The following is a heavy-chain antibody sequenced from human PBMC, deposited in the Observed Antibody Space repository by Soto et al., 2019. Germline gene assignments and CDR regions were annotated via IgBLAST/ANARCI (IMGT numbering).Heavy chain of an antibody. Sequence: HPGGSLRLSCAASGFTFSSYSMNWVRQAPGKGLEWVSYISSSSSTIFYTDSVKGRFTVSRDNAKNSLYLQMNSLRAEDTAVYYCARDRTYYDILTGYPQRNWFDPWGQGTLVTVSS. J-gene: IGHJ5*02. V-gene: IGHV3-48*01. CDR1: GFTFSSYS. D-gene: IGHD3-9*01. CDR2: ISSSSSTI. CDR3: ARDRTYYDILTGYPQRNWFDP.